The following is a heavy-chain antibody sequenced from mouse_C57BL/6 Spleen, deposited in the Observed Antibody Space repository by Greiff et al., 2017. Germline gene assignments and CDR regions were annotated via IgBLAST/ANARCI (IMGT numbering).Heavy chain of an antibody. D-gene: IGHD1-1*01. CDR1: GYTFTSYW. J-gene: IGHJ3*01. CDR2: INPGNGGT. CDR3: AKDDYGSSCCGD. Sequence: QVQLQQPGAELVKPGASVKLSCKASGYTFTSYWMHWVKQRPGQGLEWIGFINPGNGGTNYNEKFKSKATLTADKSSSTAYMQLSSLTSEDTAVYYCAKDDYGSSCCGDWGQGTSVTVSA. V-gene: IGHV1-53*01.